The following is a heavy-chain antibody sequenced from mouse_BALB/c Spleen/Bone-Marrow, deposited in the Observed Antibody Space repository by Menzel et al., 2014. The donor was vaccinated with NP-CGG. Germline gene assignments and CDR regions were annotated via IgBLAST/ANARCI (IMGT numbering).Heavy chain of an antibody. CDR1: GYSFTGYY. J-gene: IGHJ3*01. CDR2: ISCYNGAT. D-gene: IGHD2-1*01. CDR3: VKGVYGNPFAY. V-gene: IGHV1S34*01. Sequence: LVKTGASVKISCKASGYSFTGYYMHWVKQSHGKSLEWIGYISCYNGATSYNQKFKGKATFTVDTSSSTAYMQFNSLTSEDSAVYYCVKGVYGNPFAYWGQGPLVTVYA.